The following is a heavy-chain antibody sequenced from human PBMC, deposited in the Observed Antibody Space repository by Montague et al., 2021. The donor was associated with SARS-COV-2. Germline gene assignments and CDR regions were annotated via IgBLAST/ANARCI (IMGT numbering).Heavy chain of an antibody. D-gene: IGHD3-22*01. CDR2: IFYSGST. CDR3: ARLPYFYDSTHAFDI. J-gene: IGHJ3*02. V-gene: IGHV4-39*01. CDR1: GGSISSSSYY. Sequence: SETLSLTCTVSGGSISSSSYYWGRIRQPPGKGLEWIGNIFYSGSTYYNTSLKSRVTISVDTSKNQFSLRLSSVTAADTAVYYCARLPYFYDSTHAFDIWGQGTMGTGSS.